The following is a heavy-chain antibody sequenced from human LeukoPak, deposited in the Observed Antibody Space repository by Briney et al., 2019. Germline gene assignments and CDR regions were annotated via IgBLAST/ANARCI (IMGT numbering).Heavy chain of an antibody. CDR1: GYTFTSYG. V-gene: IGHV1-18*01. J-gene: IGHJ4*02. CDR2: ISAYNGNT. CDR3: ARAYLHMITFGGVIAKPDFDY. D-gene: IGHD3-16*02. Sequence: GASVKVSCKASGYTFTSYGISWVRQAPGQGLEWMGWISAYNGNTNYAQKLQGRVTMTTDTSTSTAYMELRSLRSDDTAVYYCARAYLHMITFGGVIAKPDFDYWGQGTLVTVSS.